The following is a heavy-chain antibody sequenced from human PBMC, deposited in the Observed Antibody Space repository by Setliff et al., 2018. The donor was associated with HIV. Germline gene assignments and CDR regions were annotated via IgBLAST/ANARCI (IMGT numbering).Heavy chain of an antibody. V-gene: IGHV3-49*02. CDR1: GFTFRYFT. Sequence: SCTASGFTFRYFTMSWVLQAPGKGLEWLGFIRSTAYSGTAQYAASVKDRFIISRDNSKSIAYLQMNTLRSDDTAVYYCARGKSGFETTGIDYGMDVWGQGTTVTVSS. J-gene: IGHJ6*02. D-gene: IGHD1-1*01. CDR3: ARGKSGFETTGIDYGMDV. CDR2: IRSTAYSGTA.